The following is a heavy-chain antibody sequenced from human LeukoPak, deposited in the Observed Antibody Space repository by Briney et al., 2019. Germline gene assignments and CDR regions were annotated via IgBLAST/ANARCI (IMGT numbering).Heavy chain of an antibody. Sequence: SETLSLTCAVYGESFSGYYWSWIRQPPGKGLEWIGEINHSGSTNYNPSLKSRVTISVDTSKNQFSLKLSSVTAADTAVYYCARAPTQGYCSSTSCYFGRNGYYYMDVWGKGTTVTVSS. J-gene: IGHJ6*03. V-gene: IGHV4-34*01. CDR3: ARAPTQGYCSSTSCYFGRNGYYYMDV. CDR1: GESFSGYY. D-gene: IGHD2-2*01. CDR2: INHSGST.